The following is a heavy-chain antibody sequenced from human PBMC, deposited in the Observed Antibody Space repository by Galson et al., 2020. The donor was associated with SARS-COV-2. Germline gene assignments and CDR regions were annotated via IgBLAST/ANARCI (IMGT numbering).Heavy chain of an antibody. CDR2: IYSGSGGNT. Sequence: QLGGSLRLSCAASGFTVSFSYMSWVRQAPGKGLEWVSVIYSGSGGNTYYADSVEGRFTISRDHYKNTLYLQMNSLRPEDTAVYYCVNSGWGPEYFQDWGQGTLVTVSS. D-gene: IGHD6-19*01. J-gene: IGHJ1*01. CDR1: GFTVSFSY. CDR3: VNSGWGPEYFQD. V-gene: IGHV3-66*02.